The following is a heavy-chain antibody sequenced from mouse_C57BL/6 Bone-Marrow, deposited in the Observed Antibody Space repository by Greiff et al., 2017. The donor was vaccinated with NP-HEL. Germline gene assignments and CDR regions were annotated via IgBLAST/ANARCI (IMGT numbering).Heavy chain of an antibody. CDR1: GYTFTSYW. Sequence: VQLQQSGTVLARPGASVKMSCKTSGYTFTSYWMHWVKQRPGQGLEWIGAIYPGNSDTSYNQKFKGKAKLTAVTSASTAYMELSSLTNEDYAVYYCTREDYSNYEAMDYWGQGTSVTVSS. CDR2: IYPGNSDT. J-gene: IGHJ4*01. V-gene: IGHV1-5*01. CDR3: TREDYSNYEAMDY. D-gene: IGHD2-5*01.